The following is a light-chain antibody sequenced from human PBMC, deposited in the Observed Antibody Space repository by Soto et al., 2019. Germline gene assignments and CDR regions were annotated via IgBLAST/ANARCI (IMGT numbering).Light chain of an antibody. V-gene: IGLV2-14*03. CDR3: NSYTISTTYV. CDR2: GVT. J-gene: IGLJ1*01. CDR1: SSDVGHSNH. Sequence: QSALTQRASVSGSPGQSITISCTGSSSDVGHSNHVSWYQQHPGKAPKLIIYGVTNRPSGISNRFSGSKSGSTASLTISGLQPEDEADYYCNSYTISTTYVFGTGTKLTVL.